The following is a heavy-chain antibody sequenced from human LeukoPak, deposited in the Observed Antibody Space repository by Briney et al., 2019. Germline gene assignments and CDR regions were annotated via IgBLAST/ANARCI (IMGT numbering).Heavy chain of an antibody. CDR3: ARDPNGSGYYRPYYFDY. V-gene: IGHV3-64*01. CDR1: GFTFSSYA. Sequence: GGSLRLSCAASGFTFSSYAMHWVRQAPGKGLEYVSAISSNGGSTYYANSVKGRFTISRDNSKNTLYLQMGSLRAEDMAVYYCARDPNGSGYYRPYYFDYWGQGTLVTVSS. J-gene: IGHJ4*02. D-gene: IGHD3-22*01. CDR2: ISSNGGST.